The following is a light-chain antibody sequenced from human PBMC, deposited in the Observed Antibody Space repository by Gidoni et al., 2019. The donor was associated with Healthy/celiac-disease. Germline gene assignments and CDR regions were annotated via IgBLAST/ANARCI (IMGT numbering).Light chain of an antibody. CDR2: AAS. V-gene: IGKV1-39*01. CDR3: QQSYSTQGT. J-gene: IGKJ2*02. Sequence: DFQMTMSPSSLSASVGDRVTITCRASQSISSYLNWYQQKPGKAPKLLIYAASSLQSGGPSRFSGSGSGTDFTHTISSLQPEDFATYYCQQSYSTQGTFGQGTKLEIK. CDR1: QSISSY.